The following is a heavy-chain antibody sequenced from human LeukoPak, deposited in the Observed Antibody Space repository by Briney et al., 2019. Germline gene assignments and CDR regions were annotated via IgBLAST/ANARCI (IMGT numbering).Heavy chain of an antibody. V-gene: IGHV1-69*13. Sequence: ASVKVSCKASGGTFSSYAISWVRQAPGQGLEWMGGIIPIFGTANYAQKFQGRVTITADESTSTAYMELSSLRSEDTAVYYCARDPNYSSGWYYFDYWGQGTLVTVSS. D-gene: IGHD6-19*01. CDR3: ARDPNYSSGWYYFDY. CDR2: IIPIFGTA. CDR1: GGTFSSYA. J-gene: IGHJ4*02.